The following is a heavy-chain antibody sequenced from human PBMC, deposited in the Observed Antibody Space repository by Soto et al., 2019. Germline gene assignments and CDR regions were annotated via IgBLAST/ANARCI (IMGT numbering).Heavy chain of an antibody. CDR3: TTGADTAMADYYYYYGMDV. J-gene: IGHJ6*02. D-gene: IGHD5-18*01. V-gene: IGHV3-15*07. CDR2: IKSKTDGGTT. Sequence: PGGSLRLSCSASGFTFSNAWMNWVRQAPGKGLEWVGRIKSKTDGGTTDYAAPVKGRFTISRDDSKNTLYLQMNSLKTEDTAVYYCTTGADTAMADYYYYYGMDVWGQGTTVTVSS. CDR1: GFTFSNAW.